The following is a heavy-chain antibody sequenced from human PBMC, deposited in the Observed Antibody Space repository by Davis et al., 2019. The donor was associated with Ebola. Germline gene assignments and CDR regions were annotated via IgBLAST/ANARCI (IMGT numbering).Heavy chain of an antibody. J-gene: IGHJ4*02. CDR1: GFTFSSYG. D-gene: IGHD2-2*01. V-gene: IGHV3-30*18. CDR2: ISYDGSNK. CDR3: AKDQSPLGDIVVVPAAIDY. Sequence: PGGSLRLSCAASGFTFSSYGMHWVRQAPGKGLEWVAVISYDGSNKYYADSVKGRFTISRDNSKNTLYLQMNSLRAEDTAVYYCAKDQSPLGDIVVVPAAIDYWGQGTLVTVSS.